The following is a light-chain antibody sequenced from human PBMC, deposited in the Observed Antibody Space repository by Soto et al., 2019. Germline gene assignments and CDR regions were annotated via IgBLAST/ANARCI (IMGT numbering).Light chain of an antibody. CDR1: QTVSSY. CDR2: GVS. V-gene: IGKV3-11*01. Sequence: IVLTQSPATLSLSPGERATLSCRARQTVSSYLSWYQHKPGQAPRLLIYGVSNRAPGIPARFSGSGSGTDFTLTISSLEPEDSAVYYCQQRYNWLTFGGGTKVEIK. J-gene: IGKJ4*01. CDR3: QQRYNWLT.